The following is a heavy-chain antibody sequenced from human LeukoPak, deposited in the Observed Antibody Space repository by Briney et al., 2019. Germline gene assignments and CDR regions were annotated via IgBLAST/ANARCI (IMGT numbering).Heavy chain of an antibody. CDR2: IYSGGST. V-gene: IGHV3-66*01. J-gene: IGHJ4*02. CDR3: AKDLVRDYTGGVDY. D-gene: IGHD3-16*01. CDR1: GFTFSNAW. Sequence: GGSLRLSCAASGFTFSNAWMSWVRQAPGKGLEWVSVIYSGGSTYYADSVKGRFTISRDNSKNTLYLQMNSLRAEDTAVYYCAKDLVRDYTGGVDYWGQGTLVTVSS.